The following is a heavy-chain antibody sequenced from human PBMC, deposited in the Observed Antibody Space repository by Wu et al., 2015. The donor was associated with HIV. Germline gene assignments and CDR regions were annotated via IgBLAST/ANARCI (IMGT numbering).Heavy chain of an antibody. CDR2: IIPIFGTA. Sequence: QVQLVQSGAEVKKPGSSVKVSCKASGGTFSSYAISWVRQAPGQGLEWMGGIIPIFGTANYAQKFQGRVTITTDESTSTAYMELSSLRSEDTAVYYCARYHPFGYDSSGYLDYWARERWSPSPQ. CDR3: ARYHPFGYDSSGYLDY. V-gene: IGHV1-69*01. D-gene: IGHD3-22*01. J-gene: IGHJ4*02. CDR1: GGTFSSYA.